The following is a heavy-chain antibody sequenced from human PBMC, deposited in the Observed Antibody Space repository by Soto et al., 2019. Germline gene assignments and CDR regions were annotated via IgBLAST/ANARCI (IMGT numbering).Heavy chain of an antibody. V-gene: IGHV3-30*02. CDR2: IWSDGTNK. D-gene: IGHD3-10*01. CDR3: AHRAYYYGSGSYYTH. CDR1: GFTFSTYG. J-gene: IGHJ4*02. Sequence: GGSLRLSCAASGFTFSTYGMHWVRQAPGKGLEWVALIWSDGTNKYYADSVKGRFTISRDNSKKTLYLQMTNMDPEDTATYYCAHRAYYYGSGSYYTHWGQGTLVTVSS.